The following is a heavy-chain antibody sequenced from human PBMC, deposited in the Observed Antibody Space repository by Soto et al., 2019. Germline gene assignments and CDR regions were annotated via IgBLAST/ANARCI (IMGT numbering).Heavy chain of an antibody. J-gene: IGHJ4*02. CDR3: ARVIAPYYYDSSRWYFAS. CDR2: IYTSGNT. D-gene: IGHD3-22*01. V-gene: IGHV4-4*07. CDR1: GGFINGYY. Sequence: SETLSLTCTVSGGFINGYYWSWIRQPAGKGLEWIGRIYTSGNTNYNPSLKSRVTMSLDTSKNQFSLKVNSVTAADTAVYYCARVIAPYYYDSSRWYFASWGQGALVTVSS.